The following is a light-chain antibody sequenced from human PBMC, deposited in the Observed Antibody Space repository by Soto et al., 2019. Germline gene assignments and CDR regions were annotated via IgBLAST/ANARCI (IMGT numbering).Light chain of an antibody. CDR2: DAS. Sequence: DIRMTQSPSTLSASVGDRVTITCRASQCISSWLAWYQQKPGRAPKVLIYDASSLESGVPSRFSGSGSGTEFTLTISSLQPDDFATYYCQQYDDYPWTFGQGTKVEIK. CDR1: QCISSW. V-gene: IGKV1-5*01. J-gene: IGKJ1*01. CDR3: QQYDDYPWT.